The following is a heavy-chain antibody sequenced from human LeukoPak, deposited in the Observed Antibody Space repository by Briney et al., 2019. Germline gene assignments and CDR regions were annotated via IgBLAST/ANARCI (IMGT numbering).Heavy chain of an antibody. D-gene: IGHD4/OR15-4a*01. CDR1: GLTFSSYW. J-gene: IGHJ4*02. Sequence: GGSLRLSCAASGLTFSSYWMSWVRQAPGKGLEWVANIKEDGSEKHYVDSVKGRFTISRDNAKNSLYLQMNSLRAEDTAVYYCARDRSRCFYWGQGTLVTVSS. V-gene: IGHV3-7*01. CDR3: ARDRSRCFY. CDR2: IKEDGSEK.